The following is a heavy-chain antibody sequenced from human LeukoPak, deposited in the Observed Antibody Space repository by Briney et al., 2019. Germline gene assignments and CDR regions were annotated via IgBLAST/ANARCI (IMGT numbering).Heavy chain of an antibody. CDR1: GYTFTGYY. Sequence: ASVKVSCKASGYTFTGYYMHWVRQAAGQGLEWMGWMNPNSGGTNYAQKFQGRVTMTRDTSISTAYMELSRLRSDDTAVYYCATPRAGCSSSSRFDYWGQGTLVTVSS. CDR2: MNPNSGGT. D-gene: IGHD6-6*01. J-gene: IGHJ4*02. V-gene: IGHV1-2*02. CDR3: ATPRAGCSSSSRFDY.